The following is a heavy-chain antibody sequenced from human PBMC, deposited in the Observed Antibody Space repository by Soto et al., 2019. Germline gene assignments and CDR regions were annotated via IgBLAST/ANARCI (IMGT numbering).Heavy chain of an antibody. CDR3: ATQTISYTWDV. CDR1: GGSISSTKW. CDR2: ISHSEGS. J-gene: IGHJ6*02. V-gene: IGHV4-4*02. Sequence: QVQLQESGPGLVKPSGTLSLTCAVSGGSISSTKWWTWVRQPPGKGLEWIAEISHSEGSNYNPSLKSRVAMSLDNSKNQFSLRLSSVPAADTAVYYCATQTISYTWDVWGQGTTVTVS. D-gene: IGHD4-4*01.